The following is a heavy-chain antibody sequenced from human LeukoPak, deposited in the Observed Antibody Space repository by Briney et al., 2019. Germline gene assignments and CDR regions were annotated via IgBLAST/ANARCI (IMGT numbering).Heavy chain of an antibody. CDR2: ISASGYST. V-gene: IGHV3-23*01. D-gene: IGHD1-7*01. J-gene: IGHJ4*02. CDR1: GFTFSSYA. CDR3: AKDVYNWNFYFDY. Sequence: PGGSLRLSCAASGFTFSSYAMSWVRQAPGKGLEWVSAISASGYSTYYADSVKGRFTISRDNSKETLYLQMNSLRAEDTAIFYCAKDVYNWNFYFDYWGQGTLVTVSS.